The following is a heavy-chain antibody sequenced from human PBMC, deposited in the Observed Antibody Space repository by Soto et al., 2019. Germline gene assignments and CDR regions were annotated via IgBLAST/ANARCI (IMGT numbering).Heavy chain of an antibody. CDR3: AKDLPSLSGSYYTYHDY. CDR2: ISGSGGST. J-gene: IGHJ4*02. Sequence: GGSLRLSCAASGFTFSSYAMSWVRQAPGKGLEWVSAISGSGGSTYYADSVKGRFTISRDNSKNTLYLQMNSLRAEDTAVYYCAKDLPSLSGSYYTYHDYWGQGTLVTVSS. D-gene: IGHD3-10*01. CDR1: GFTFSSYA. V-gene: IGHV3-23*01.